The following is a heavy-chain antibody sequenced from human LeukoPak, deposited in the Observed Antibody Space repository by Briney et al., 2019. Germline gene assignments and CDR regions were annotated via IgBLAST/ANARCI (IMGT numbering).Heavy chain of an antibody. CDR3: ARLGGYYYDSSGP. D-gene: IGHD3-22*01. J-gene: IGHJ5*02. V-gene: IGHV4-38-2*01. CDR2: IYHSGST. Sequence: PSETLSLTCAVSGYSISSGYYWGWIRQPPGKGLEWIGSIYHSGSTYYNPSLKSRVTISVDTSKNQFSLKLSSVTAADTAVYYCARLGGYYYDSSGPWGQGTLVTVSS. CDR1: GYSISSGYY.